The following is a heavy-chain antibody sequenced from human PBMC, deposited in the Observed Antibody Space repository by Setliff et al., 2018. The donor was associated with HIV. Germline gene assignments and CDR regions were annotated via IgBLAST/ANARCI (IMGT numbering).Heavy chain of an antibody. CDR2: ISGSGGST. J-gene: IGHJ4*02. Sequence: GSLRLSCAASGFTFSNYAMSWVRQAPGKGLEWVSAISGSGGSTYYADSVKGRFTISRDNSKNTLYLQMNNLRSEDTAVYYCAKVYYDSSGYYYAYYFDRWGQGTLGTVS. D-gene: IGHD3-22*01. CDR1: GFTFSNYA. CDR3: AKVYYDSSGYYYAYYFDR. V-gene: IGHV3-23*01.